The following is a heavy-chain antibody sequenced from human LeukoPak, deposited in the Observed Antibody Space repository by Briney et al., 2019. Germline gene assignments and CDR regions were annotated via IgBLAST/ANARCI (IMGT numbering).Heavy chain of an antibody. CDR1: GGSSTAYY. CDR2: INHSGST. CDR3: ARGRRHRSLNIAAAGTGYYYYGMDV. V-gene: IGHV4-34*01. Sequence: SETLSLTCAVSGGSSTAYYWSWIRQPPGKGLEWIGEINHSGSTNYNPSLKSRVTISVDTSKNQFSLKLSSVTAADTAVYYCARGRRHRSLNIAAAGTGYYYYGMDVWGQGTTVTVSS. J-gene: IGHJ6*02. D-gene: IGHD6-13*01.